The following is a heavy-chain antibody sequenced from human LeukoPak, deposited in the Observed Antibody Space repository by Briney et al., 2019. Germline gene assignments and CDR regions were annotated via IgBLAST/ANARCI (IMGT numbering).Heavy chain of an antibody. CDR3: ARDPTVRGLIGYYFDY. V-gene: IGHV3-30-3*01. CDR1: GFTFSTYA. D-gene: IGHD3-10*01. J-gene: IGHJ4*02. Sequence: GGSLRLSCGASGFTFSTYAMHWVRQAPGKGLEWVAIVSYDGSNKYYADSVKGRFTISRDNSKNTLNLQMNSLRAEDTAVYYCARDPTVRGLIGYYFDYWGQGTLVTVSS. CDR2: VSYDGSNK.